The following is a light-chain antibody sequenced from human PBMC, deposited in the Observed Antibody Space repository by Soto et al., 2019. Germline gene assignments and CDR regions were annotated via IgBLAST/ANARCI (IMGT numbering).Light chain of an antibody. CDR3: QKYNTVPRT. CDR2: AAS. CDR1: QGISHF. J-gene: IGKJ1*01. Sequence: DIQMTQSPSSLSASVGDRVTITCRASQGISHFLAWYQQKPVKVPKLMIYAASILKSGVPPRFSGSVSGTEFTLTISSLQPEDVATYYCQKYNTVPRTFGQGTKVDIK. V-gene: IGKV1-27*01.